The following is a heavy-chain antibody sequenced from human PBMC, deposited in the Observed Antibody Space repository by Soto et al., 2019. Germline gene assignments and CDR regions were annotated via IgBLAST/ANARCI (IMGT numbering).Heavy chain of an antibody. D-gene: IGHD1-26*01. CDR3: AREDSGSYEYLFCYGMDV. Sequence: QVQLVESGGGVVQPGRSLRLSCAASGFTFSSYAMHWVRQAPGKGLEWVAVISYDGSNKYYADSVKGRFTISRDNXKXTPXLKMKGLRAEDTAVYYCAREDSGSYEYLFCYGMDVWGQGTTVTVSS. CDR1: GFTFSSYA. J-gene: IGHJ6*02. V-gene: IGHV3-30-3*01. CDR2: ISYDGSNK.